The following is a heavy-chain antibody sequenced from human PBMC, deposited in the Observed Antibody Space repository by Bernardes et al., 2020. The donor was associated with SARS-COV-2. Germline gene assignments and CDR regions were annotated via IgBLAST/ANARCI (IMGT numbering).Heavy chain of an antibody. J-gene: IGHJ4*02. CDR1: GGSISSYNYY. CDR2: IYYSGST. CDR3: ARRPATGSTVSRLHYFDY. D-gene: IGHD4-4*01. Sequence: SETLSLTLTVSGGSISSYNYYWGWIRQPPGKGLEWIGSIYYSGSTFYNPSLKSRLTISVDTSKNQFSLNLNSVTAADTAVYYCARRPATGSTVSRLHYFDYWGQGTLVTVSS. V-gene: IGHV4-39*01.